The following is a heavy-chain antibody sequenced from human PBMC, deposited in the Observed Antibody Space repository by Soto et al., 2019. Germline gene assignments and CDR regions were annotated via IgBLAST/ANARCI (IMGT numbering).Heavy chain of an antibody. Sequence: PSETLSLTCTVSGGSISSYYWSWIRQPPGKGLEWIGYIYYSGSTNYNPSPKSRVTISVDTSKNQFSLKLSSVTAADTAVYYCARVGNYYYYDGMDVWGQGTTVTVSS. J-gene: IGHJ6*02. D-gene: IGHD7-27*01. CDR1: GGSISSYY. V-gene: IGHV4-59*01. CDR3: ARVGNYYYYDGMDV. CDR2: IYYSGST.